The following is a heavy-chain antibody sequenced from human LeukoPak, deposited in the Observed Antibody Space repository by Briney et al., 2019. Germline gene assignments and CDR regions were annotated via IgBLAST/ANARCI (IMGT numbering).Heavy chain of an antibody. CDR2: ISSSGNTR. V-gene: IGHV3-48*03. D-gene: IGHD3-22*01. Sequence: PGGSLRLSCAASGMMFSNYEMYWVRQAPGKGLEWISYISSSGNTRKYADSVKGRFTISRDNAKKSLHLEMSGLRGDDTAIYYCASAMLASDSSGYYTSDYFEHWGQGTLVSVSS. CDR3: ASAMLASDSSGYYTSDYFEH. CDR1: GMMFSNYE. J-gene: IGHJ4*02.